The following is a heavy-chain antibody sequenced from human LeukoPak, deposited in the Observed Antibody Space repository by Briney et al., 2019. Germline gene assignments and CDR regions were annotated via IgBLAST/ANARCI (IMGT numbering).Heavy chain of an antibody. V-gene: IGHV4-34*01. D-gene: IGHD6-13*01. CDR3: ARHGRGAAAGLEFDP. CDR2: INHSGST. Sequence: SGTLSLTCAVYGGSFSGYYWSWIRQPPGKGLEWIGEINHSGSTNYNPSLKSRVTLSVDTSKNQFSLKLSSVTAADTAVYYCARHGRGAAAGLEFDPWGQGTLVTVSS. CDR1: GGSFSGYY. J-gene: IGHJ5*02.